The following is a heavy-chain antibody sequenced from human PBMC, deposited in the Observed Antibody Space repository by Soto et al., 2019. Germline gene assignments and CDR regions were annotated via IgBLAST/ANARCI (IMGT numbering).Heavy chain of an antibody. D-gene: IGHD3-22*01. CDR3: ARSRTVVVGLYYYYGMDV. CDR2: INAGNGNT. V-gene: IGHV1-3*01. J-gene: IGHJ6*02. CDR1: GYTFTDYA. Sequence: GASVKVSCKASGYTFTDYAMHWVRQAPGQRLEWMGWINAGNGNTKYSQKFQGRVTITRDTSASTAYMELSSLRSEDTAVYYCARSRTVVVGLYYYYGMDVWGQGTTVTVSS.